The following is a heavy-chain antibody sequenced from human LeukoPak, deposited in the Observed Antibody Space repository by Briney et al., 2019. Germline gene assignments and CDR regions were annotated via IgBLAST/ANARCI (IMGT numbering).Heavy chain of an antibody. CDR2: IYSGGTT. V-gene: IGHV3-53*01. CDR1: GFTLSSNY. Sequence: GGSLRLSCAASGFTLSSNYMSWVRQAPGKGLEWGSVIYSGGTTYYADSVKGRFTISRDNSRNTLYLQMNSLRVEDTAVYYCARGYCSGGSCYSVENWFDPWGQGTLVTVSS. CDR3: ARGYCSGGSCYSVENWFDP. J-gene: IGHJ5*02. D-gene: IGHD2-15*01.